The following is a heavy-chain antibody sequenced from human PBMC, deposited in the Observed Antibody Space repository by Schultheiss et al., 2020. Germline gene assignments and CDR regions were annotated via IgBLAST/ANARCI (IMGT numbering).Heavy chain of an antibody. J-gene: IGHJ6*02. V-gene: IGHV4-59*01. CDR3: ARGENKRYYYYGMDV. CDR2: IYYSGST. CDR1: GGSISSYY. Sequence: SETLSLTCTVSGGSISSYYWSWIRQPPGKGLEWIGYIYYSGSTNHNPSLKSRVTISVDTSKNQFSLKLSSVTAADTAVYYCARGENKRYYYYGMDVWGQGITVTVSS.